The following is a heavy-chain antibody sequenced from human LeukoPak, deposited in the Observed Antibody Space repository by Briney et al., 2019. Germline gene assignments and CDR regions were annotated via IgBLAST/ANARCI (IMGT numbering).Heavy chain of an antibody. V-gene: IGHV4-31*03. J-gene: IGHJ3*02. CDR2: IYYSGST. CDR1: GGSISSGGYY. D-gene: IGHD3-16*01. CDR3: ARGSPSGGFGGVKAAFDI. Sequence: PSQTLSLTCTVSGGSISSGGYYWSWIRQHPGKGLEWIGYIYYSGSTYYNPSLKSRVTISVDTSKNQFSLKLSSVTAADTAVYYCARGSPSGGFGGVKAAFDIWGQGTMVTVSS.